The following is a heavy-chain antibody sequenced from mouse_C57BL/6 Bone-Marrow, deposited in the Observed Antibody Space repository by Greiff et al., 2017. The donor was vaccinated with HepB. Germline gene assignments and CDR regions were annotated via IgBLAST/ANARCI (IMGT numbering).Heavy chain of an antibody. CDR2: IDPSDSYT. CDR3: AREKLLRFAY. CDR1: GYTFTSYW. Sequence: QVQLKQPGAELVKPGASVKLSCKASGYTFTSYWMQWVKQRPGQGLEWIGEIDPSDSYTNYNQKFKGKATLTVDTSSSTAYMQLSSLTSEDSAVYYCAREKLLRFAYWGQGTLVTVSA. J-gene: IGHJ3*01. V-gene: IGHV1-50*01. D-gene: IGHD4-1*01.